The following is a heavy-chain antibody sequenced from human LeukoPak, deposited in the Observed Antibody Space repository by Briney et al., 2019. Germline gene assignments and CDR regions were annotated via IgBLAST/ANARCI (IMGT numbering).Heavy chain of an antibody. CDR1: GGSISSYY. D-gene: IGHD3-10*01. CDR3: ARVPMVRGVIRVVHGMDV. Sequence: SETLSLACTVSGGSISSYYWSWIRQPPGKGLERIGYIYYSGSTNYNPSLKSRVTISVDTSKNQFSLKLSSVTAADTAVYYCARVPMVRGVIRVVHGMDVWGQGTTVTVSS. CDR2: IYYSGST. V-gene: IGHV4-59*01. J-gene: IGHJ6*02.